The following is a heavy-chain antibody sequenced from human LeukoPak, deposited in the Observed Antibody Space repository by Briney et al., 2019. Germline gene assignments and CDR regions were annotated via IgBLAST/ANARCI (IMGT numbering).Heavy chain of an antibody. D-gene: IGHD2-2*01. J-gene: IGHJ6*02. Sequence: ASVKVSCKASGYTLTGYYMHWVRQAPGQGLEWMGWINPNSGGTNYAQKFQGRVTMTRDTSISTAYMELSRLRSDDTAVYYCARSVVPAAMGYYYGMDVWGQGTTVTVSS. CDR3: ARSVVPAAMGYYYGMDV. CDR1: GYTLTGYY. V-gene: IGHV1-2*02. CDR2: INPNSGGT.